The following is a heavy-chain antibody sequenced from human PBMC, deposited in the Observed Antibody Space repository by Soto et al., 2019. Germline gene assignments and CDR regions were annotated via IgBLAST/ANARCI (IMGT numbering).Heavy chain of an antibody. Sequence: ASVKVSCKASGYTFSTYGMHWVRQAPGQSLEWMGWLNGGTGQTRYSQRFQDRVIITRDTSASTGYMELSSLRSEDTAVYYCARGKGMEENYFYYGLDIWGQGTTGTV. D-gene: IGHD1-1*01. J-gene: IGHJ6*02. CDR1: GYTFSTYG. V-gene: IGHV1-3*01. CDR3: ARGKGMEENYFYYGLDI. CDR2: LNGGTGQT.